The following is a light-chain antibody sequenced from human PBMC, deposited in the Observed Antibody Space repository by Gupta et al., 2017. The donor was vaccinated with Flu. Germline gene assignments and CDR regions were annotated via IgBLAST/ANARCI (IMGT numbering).Light chain of an antibody. Sequence: QSVLTQPPSVSGAPGQTVTISCTGSSSNIGAVYAVHWYQQFPGTAPKLLIYGNNNRPSGVPDRFSGSWSGTSGSLAITGLQAEDEAEDYCQSYDSSLSASWVFGGGTKLTVL. CDR2: GNN. V-gene: IGLV1-40*01. CDR3: QSYDSSLSASWV. CDR1: SSNIGAVYA. J-gene: IGLJ3*02.